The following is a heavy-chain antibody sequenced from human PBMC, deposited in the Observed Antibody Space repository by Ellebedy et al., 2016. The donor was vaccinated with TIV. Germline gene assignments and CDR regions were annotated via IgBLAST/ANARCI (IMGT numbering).Heavy chain of an antibody. CDR1: AYSFTNYW. Sequence: PGGSLRLSCKGSAYSFTNYWIGWVRQMPGKGLEWMGMIYPGNFDSSYSPSFQGQVTLSADKSITTAYLQWSSLKASDTAMYYCVKHDGSSSFDYWGQGTLVTVSS. D-gene: IGHD2-2*01. CDR3: VKHDGSSSFDY. J-gene: IGHJ4*02. CDR2: IYPGNFDS. V-gene: IGHV5-51*01.